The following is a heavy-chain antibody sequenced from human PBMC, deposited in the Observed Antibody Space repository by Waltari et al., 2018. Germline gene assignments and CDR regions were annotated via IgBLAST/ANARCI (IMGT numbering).Heavy chain of an antibody. J-gene: IGHJ4*02. CDR2: VYGTTGRT. CDR3: GIRTRQLELDH. D-gene: IGHD1-26*01. Sequence: QVQLQESGPGLVKPSETLSLTCAVSGNSISDTYDWSWIRQPPGKGLEWIGYVYGTTGRTNYNPSLKSRVTISKDTSKNQFSLKLNSVTAADTAVYYCGIRTRQLELDHWGQGVLVTVSS. CDR1: GNSISDTYD. V-gene: IGHV4-38-2*01.